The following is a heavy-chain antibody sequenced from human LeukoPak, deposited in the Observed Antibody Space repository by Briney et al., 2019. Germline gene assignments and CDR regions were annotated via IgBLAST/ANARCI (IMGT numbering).Heavy chain of an antibody. CDR2: IYYSGST. Sequence: SETPSLTCAVSGGSISSSSYYWDWIRQPPGKGLEWIASIYYSGSTYYNPSLKSRVTISVDTSKNQFSLKLSSVTAADTAVYYCARLTDSGGYYYYYYYMDVWGKGTTVTISS. CDR3: ARLTDSGGYYYYYYYMDV. J-gene: IGHJ6*03. CDR1: GGSISSSSYY. V-gene: IGHV4-39*01. D-gene: IGHD1-26*01.